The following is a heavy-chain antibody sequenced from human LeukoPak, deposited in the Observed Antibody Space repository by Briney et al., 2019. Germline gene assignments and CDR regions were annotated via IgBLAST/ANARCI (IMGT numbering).Heavy chain of an antibody. D-gene: IGHD3-22*01. CDR2: ITTRATNI. CDR1: GFTFTRFN. CDR3: ARPFYYDNNDGGGMDV. Sequence: GGTLRLSCAVSGFTFTRFNMNGVRRAPGKGLELVSSITTRATNIYYADSVKGRFTISRDNAKNSLYLNVNTLTAEDTAVYYCARPFYYDNNDGGGMDVWGQGTTVTVSS. V-gene: IGHV3-21*01. J-gene: IGHJ6*02.